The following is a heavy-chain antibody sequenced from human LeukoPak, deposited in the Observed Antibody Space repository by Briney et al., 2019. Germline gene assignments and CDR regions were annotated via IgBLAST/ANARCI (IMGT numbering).Heavy chain of an antibody. J-gene: IGHJ4*02. CDR3: ARTYCSGGSCYYHT. D-gene: IGHD2-15*01. V-gene: IGHV1-46*01. Sequence: ASVKVSCKASGYTFADYGICWLRQAPGQGLEWMGFISPSGDSTTYAQRFQGRVTMTRDTSTSTVYMELSSLRSEDTAVYYCARTYCSGGSCYYHTWGQGTLVTVSS. CDR1: GYTFADYG. CDR2: ISPSGDST.